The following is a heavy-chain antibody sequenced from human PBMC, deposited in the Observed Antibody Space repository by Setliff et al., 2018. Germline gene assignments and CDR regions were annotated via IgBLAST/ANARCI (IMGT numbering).Heavy chain of an antibody. J-gene: IGHJ4*02. V-gene: IGHV4-34*01. CDR2: IYHSGST. Sequence: SETLSLTCAVYGGSFSGHYWSWIRQPPGKGLEWIGEIYHSGSTNYNPSLKSRVTISVDKSKNQFSLKLSSVTAADTAVYYCAVAHDSSGYTSGYWGQGTLVTVSS. D-gene: IGHD3-22*01. CDR3: AVAHDSSGYTSGY. CDR1: GGSFSGHY.